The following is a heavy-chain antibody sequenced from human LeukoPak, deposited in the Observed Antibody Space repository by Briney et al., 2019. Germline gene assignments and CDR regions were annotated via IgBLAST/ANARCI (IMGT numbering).Heavy chain of an antibody. V-gene: IGHV3-11*03. D-gene: IGHD3-22*01. CDR3: AKPYYDSSGDFDL. J-gene: IGHJ2*01. CDR1: GFTFSDYY. CDR2: ISSSSSYT. Sequence: GGSLRLSCAASGFTFSDYYMSWIRQAPGKGLEWVSYISSSSSYTNYADSVKGRFTISRDNSKNTLYLQMNSLRAEDTAVYYCAKPYYDSSGDFDLWGRGTLVTVSS.